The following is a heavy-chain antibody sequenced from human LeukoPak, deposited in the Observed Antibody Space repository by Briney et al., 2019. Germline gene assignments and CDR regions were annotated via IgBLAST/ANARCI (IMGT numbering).Heavy chain of an antibody. V-gene: IGHV2-5*01. D-gene: IGHD3-9*01. CDR2: IYWNDDK. CDR3: AHTIYDILTGYYKGWFDP. Sequence: SGPTVVKPTQTLTLTCTFSGFSLSTSGVGVGWIRQPPGKALEWLALIYWNDDKRYSPSLKSRLTITKDTSKNQVVLTMTNMDPVDTATYYCAHTIYDILTGYYKGWFDPWGQGTLVTVSS. J-gene: IGHJ5*02. CDR1: GFSLSTSGVG.